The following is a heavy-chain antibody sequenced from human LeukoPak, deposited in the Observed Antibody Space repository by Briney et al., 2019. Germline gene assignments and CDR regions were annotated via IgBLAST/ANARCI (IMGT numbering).Heavy chain of an antibody. V-gene: IGHV4-59*01. J-gene: IGHJ6*02. CDR2: IYYSGST. CDR1: GGSISSYY. Sequence: SETLSLTCTVSGGSISSYYWSWIRQPPGKGLEWIGYIYYSGSTNYNPSLKSRVTISVDTSKNQFSLTLSSVTAADTAVYYCARVHSYGFYYYYYYGMDVWGQGTTVTVSS. D-gene: IGHD5-18*01. CDR3: ARVHSYGFYYYYYYGMDV.